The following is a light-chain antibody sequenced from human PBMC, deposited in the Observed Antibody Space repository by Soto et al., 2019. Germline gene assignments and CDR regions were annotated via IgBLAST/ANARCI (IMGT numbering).Light chain of an antibody. V-gene: IGKV3-15*01. CDR1: QSVSSN. CDR3: QHYTLYSGP. Sequence: EIVMTQSPATLSVSPGERATLSCRASQSVSSNLAWYQQKPGQAPRLLIYGASTRATGIPARFSGSGSGTDFTLTINGLQPEDSASYYCQHYTLYSGPFGQGTYV. CDR2: GAS. J-gene: IGKJ1*01.